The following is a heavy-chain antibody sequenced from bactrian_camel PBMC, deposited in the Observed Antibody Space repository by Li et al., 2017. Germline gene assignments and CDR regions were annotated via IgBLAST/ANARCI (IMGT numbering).Heavy chain of an antibody. CDR1: GATDSIGY. CDR3: AAGSDWASLATTEYEH. J-gene: IGHJ4*01. D-gene: IGHD4*01. CDR2: IYTAGAL. Sequence: HVQLVESGGGSVQAGGSLTLSCVASGATDSIGYMGWFRQAPGKEREGVATIYTAGALYYADSVKGRFTISQDNAEHTVYLQMTGLKPDDTAMYYCAAGSDWASLATTEYEHWGQGTQVTVS. V-gene: IGHV3S53*01.